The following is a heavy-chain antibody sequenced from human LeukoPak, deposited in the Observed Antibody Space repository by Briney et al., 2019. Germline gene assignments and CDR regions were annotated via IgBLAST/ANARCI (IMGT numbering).Heavy chain of an antibody. CDR2: ISYDGSRQ. J-gene: IGHJ3*01. CDR3: ARGPDPVVRGPRRAFDL. Sequence: GGSLRLSCAASGFTFTYYAMHWVRQAPGKGLELVALISYDGSRQYYTDSVKGRFIISRDDSKNTVYLQTNSLGVDDTALYYCARGPDPVVRGPRRAFDLWGQGTMVTVSS. V-gene: IGHV3-30-3*01. CDR1: GFTFTYYA. D-gene: IGHD3-10*01.